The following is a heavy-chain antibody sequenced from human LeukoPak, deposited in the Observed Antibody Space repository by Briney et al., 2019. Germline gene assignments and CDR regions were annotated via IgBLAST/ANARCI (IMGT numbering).Heavy chain of an antibody. J-gene: IGHJ6*03. CDR1: GFTFSNYA. Sequence: GGSLRLSCAASGFTFSNYAMHWVRQAPGKGLEWVAVISFDGTNKYFVDSVKGRFTISRDNSKNTLNLQMNTLRAEDTAVYYSARDVFPPEWILSNYYYYYMDVWGKGTTVTVSS. CDR3: ARDVFPPEWILSNYYYYYMDV. V-gene: IGHV3-30-3*01. CDR2: ISFDGTNK. D-gene: IGHD3-3*01.